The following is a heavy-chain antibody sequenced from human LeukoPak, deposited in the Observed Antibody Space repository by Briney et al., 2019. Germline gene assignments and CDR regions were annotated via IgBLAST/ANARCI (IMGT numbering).Heavy chain of an antibody. J-gene: IGHJ4*02. D-gene: IGHD3-22*01. V-gene: IGHV1-2*02. CDR2: INPNSGGT. CDR3: ARDSEYDSSGYLNY. CDR1: GYTFTSYY. Sequence: ASVKVSCKASGYTFTSYYMHWVRQAPGQGLEWMRWINPNSGGTNYAQKFQGRATLTRDTSITTAYMELSRLRSDDTAVYYCARDSEYDSSGYLNYWGQGTLVTVSS.